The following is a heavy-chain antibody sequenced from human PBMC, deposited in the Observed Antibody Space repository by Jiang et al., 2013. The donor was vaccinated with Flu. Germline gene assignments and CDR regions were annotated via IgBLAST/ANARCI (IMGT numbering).Heavy chain of an antibody. Sequence: RLSSCQPLDSPSVAMACTGSARLQARGSEWVAVISYDGSNKYYADSVKGRFTISRDNSKNTLYLQMNSLRAEDTAVYYCAATSSEYQPPRDYWGQGTLVTVSS. J-gene: IGHJ4*02. D-gene: IGHD2-2*01. V-gene: IGHV3-30*03. CDR3: AATSSEYQPPRDY. CDR1: DSPSVAMA. CDR2: ISYDGSNK.